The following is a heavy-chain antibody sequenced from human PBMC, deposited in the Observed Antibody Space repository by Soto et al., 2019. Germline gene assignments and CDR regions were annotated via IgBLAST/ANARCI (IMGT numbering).Heavy chain of an antibody. CDR2: INAGNGNT. D-gene: IGHD2-15*01. V-gene: IGHV1-3*01. CDR1: GYTFIDSA. Sequence: QVQLVQSGAEVKKPGASVRVSCKASGYTFIDSAMHWVRQAPGQRLEWMGWINAGNGNTKYSQKFQGRVTITRDTSASTAYMELSSLRSEDTTVYYCARDYCSGGSCYRGDFDYWGQATLVTVSS. CDR3: ARDYCSGGSCYRGDFDY. J-gene: IGHJ4*02.